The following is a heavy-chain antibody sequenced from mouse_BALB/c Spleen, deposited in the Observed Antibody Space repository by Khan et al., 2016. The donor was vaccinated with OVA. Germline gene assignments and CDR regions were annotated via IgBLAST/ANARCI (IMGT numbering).Heavy chain of an antibody. CDR1: GFSLSDYG. CDR2: IWGGGST. D-gene: IGHD1-1*02. J-gene: IGHJ4*01. V-gene: IGHV2-6-5*01. CDR3: AKVVWSYYYTLDY. Sequence: QVQLKQSGPGLVAPSQNLSITCTVSGFSLSDYGVSWIRQPQGKGLEWLGVIWGGGSTYYNSALKSRLSISKDNSKSQVFLKMISLQSDDTAIFYCAKVVWSYYYTLDYWGQGTSVTVSS.